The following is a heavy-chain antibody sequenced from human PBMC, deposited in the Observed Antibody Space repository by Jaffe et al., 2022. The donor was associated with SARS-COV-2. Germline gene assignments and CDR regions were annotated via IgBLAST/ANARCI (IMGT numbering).Heavy chain of an antibody. J-gene: IGHJ6*02. V-gene: IGHV3-33*01. Sequence: QVQLVESGGGVVQPGRSLRLSCAASGFTFSSYGMHWVRQAPGKGLEWVAVIWYDGSNKYYADSVKGRFTISRDNSKNTLYLQMNSLRAEDTAVYYCARDHCSGGSCYWDTLFTSPSYSLPHYGMDVWGQGTTVTVSS. CDR2: IWYDGSNK. CDR3: ARDHCSGGSCYWDTLFTSPSYSLPHYGMDV. D-gene: IGHD2-15*01. CDR1: GFTFSSYG.